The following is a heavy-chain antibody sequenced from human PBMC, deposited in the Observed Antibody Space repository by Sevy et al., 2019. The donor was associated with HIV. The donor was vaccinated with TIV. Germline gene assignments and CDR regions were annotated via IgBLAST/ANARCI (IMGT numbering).Heavy chain of an antibody. CDR1: GFTFSSYA. J-gene: IGHJ5*02. CDR3: AKKEAPLVAEYNWFDP. D-gene: IGHD3-10*01. Sequence: GGCLRLSCAASGFTFSSYAMSWVRQAPGKGLEWVSAISGSGGSTYYADSVKGRFTISRDNSKNTLYLQMNSLRAEDTAVYYCAKKEAPLVAEYNWFDPWGQGTLVTVSS. CDR2: ISGSGGST. V-gene: IGHV3-23*01.